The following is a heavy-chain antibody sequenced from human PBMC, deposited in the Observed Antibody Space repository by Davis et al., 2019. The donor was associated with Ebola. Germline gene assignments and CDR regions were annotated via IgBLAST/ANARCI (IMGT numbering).Heavy chain of an antibody. Sequence: PGGSLRLSCAASGFTVSSNYMSWVRQAPGKGLEWISGIYIGGSTYYADSVKARFTISSDNSKNTLYLQMNGLRVEDTAIYYCAKDNRNIWSEVWDQGTMVTVSS. CDR3: AKDNRNIWSEV. J-gene: IGHJ3*01. CDR2: IYIGGST. V-gene: IGHV3-66*01. D-gene: IGHD2/OR15-2a*01. CDR1: GFTVSSNY.